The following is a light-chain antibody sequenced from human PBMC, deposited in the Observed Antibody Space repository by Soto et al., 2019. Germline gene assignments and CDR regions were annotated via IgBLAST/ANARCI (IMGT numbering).Light chain of an antibody. CDR3: AAWDDSLSGYV. CDR2: SNN. CDR1: SSNIGAGYD. V-gene: IGLV1-40*01. J-gene: IGLJ1*01. Sequence: QSVLTQPPSVSGAPGQRVTISCTGSSSNIGAGYDVHWYQQLPGTAPKLLIYSNNQRPSGVPDRFSGSKSGTSASLAISGLQSEDEADYYCAAWDDSLSGYVFGTGTKVTVL.